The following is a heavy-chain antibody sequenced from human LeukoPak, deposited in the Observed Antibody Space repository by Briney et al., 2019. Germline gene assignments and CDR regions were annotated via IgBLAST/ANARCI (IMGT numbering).Heavy chain of an antibody. D-gene: IGHD5-24*01. CDR2: ISAYNGST. CDR3: ARDMRMAKLDY. V-gene: IGHV1-18*01. J-gene: IGHJ4*02. Sequence: ASVKVSCKASGYTFTSYGISWVRQAPGQGLERMGWISAYNGSTNYAQKLQGRVTMTTDTSTSTAYMELRSLRSDDTAVYYCARDMRMAKLDYWGQGTLVTVSS. CDR1: GYTFTSYG.